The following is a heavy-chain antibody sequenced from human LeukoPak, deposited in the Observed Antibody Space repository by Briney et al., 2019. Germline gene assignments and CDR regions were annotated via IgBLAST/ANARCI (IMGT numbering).Heavy chain of an antibody. CDR1: GYTFTSYG. CDR3: ARGTDTAMAYYYYYYMDV. J-gene: IGHJ6*03. D-gene: IGHD5-18*01. CDR2: ISAYNGNT. V-gene: IGHV1-18*01. Sequence: GASVKVSCKASGYTFTSYGISWVRQAPGQGLEWMRWISAYNGNTNYAQKLQGRVTMATDTSTSTAYMELSRLRSDDTAVYYCARGTDTAMAYYYYYYMDVWGKGTTVTVSS.